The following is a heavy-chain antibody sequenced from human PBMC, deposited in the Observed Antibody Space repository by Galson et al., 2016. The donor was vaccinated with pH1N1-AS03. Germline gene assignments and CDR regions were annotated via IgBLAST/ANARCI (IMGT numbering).Heavy chain of an antibody. J-gene: IGHJ4*02. V-gene: IGHV4-31*03. D-gene: IGHD4-17*01. CDR2: VYDIGGT. CDR1: GVSIRSGGYY. CDR3: ARAPDFGDQKSFDY. Sequence: LSLTCSVSGVSIRSGGYYWTWIRQFPGKGLEWIGFVYDIGGTHYNPSLRSRVSISLDTSRSQFSLRLTSVTAADTAVYYCARAPDFGDQKSFDYWGQGRLVIVSS.